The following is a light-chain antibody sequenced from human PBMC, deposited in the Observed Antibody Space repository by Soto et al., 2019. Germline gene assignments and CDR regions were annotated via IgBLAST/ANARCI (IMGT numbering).Light chain of an antibody. CDR2: AAS. CDR3: QQRSNWL. Sequence: VIWMTQSPSLLSASQGDRLNIICRMSQGISSYLAWYQQKPGKAPELLIYAASTLQSGVPSRFSGSGSGTEFTLTISSLEPEDFAIYYCQQRSNWLFGPRTKVDI. J-gene: IGKJ3*01. CDR1: QGISSY. V-gene: IGKV1D-8*03.